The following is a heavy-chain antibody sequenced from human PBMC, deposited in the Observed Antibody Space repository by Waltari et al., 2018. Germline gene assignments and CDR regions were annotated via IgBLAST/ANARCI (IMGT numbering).Heavy chain of an antibody. Sequence: QVQLVQSGAEVKKPGASVKVSCKASGYTFTGYYMHWVRQAPGKGLEWMGPINPNSGGTNDAQKFQGRVTMTRDTSISTAYIALSRLRSDDTAVYYCARGGQWELASYYYYGMDVWGQGTTVTVSS. D-gene: IGHD1-26*01. V-gene: IGHV1-2*06. CDR3: ARGGQWELASYYYYGMDV. J-gene: IGHJ6*02. CDR2: INPNSGGT. CDR1: GYTFTGYY.